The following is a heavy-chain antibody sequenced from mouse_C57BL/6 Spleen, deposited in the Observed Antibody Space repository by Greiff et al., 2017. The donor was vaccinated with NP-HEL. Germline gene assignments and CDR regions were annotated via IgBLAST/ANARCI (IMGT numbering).Heavy chain of an antibody. D-gene: IGHD1-1*01. CDR3: ARDYGSSSPGFAY. Sequence: VQLKESGGGLVKPGGSLKLSCAASGFTFSSYAMSWVRQTPEKRLEWVATISDGGSYTYYPDNVKGRFTISRDNAKSNLYLQMSHLKSEDTAMYYCARDYGSSSPGFAYWGQGTLVTVAA. CDR2: ISDGGSYT. J-gene: IGHJ3*01. CDR1: GFTFSSYA. V-gene: IGHV5-4*01.